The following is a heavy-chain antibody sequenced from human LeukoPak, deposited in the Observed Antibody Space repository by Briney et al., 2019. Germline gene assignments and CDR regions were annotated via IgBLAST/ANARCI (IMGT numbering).Heavy chain of an antibody. V-gene: IGHV5-51*01. CDR1: GYSFTSYW. J-gene: IGHJ4*02. D-gene: IGHD1-26*01. CDR2: IYPGDSDT. CDR3: ASQVGATTFPVDY. Sequence: GESLKISCKGSGYSFTSYWIGWVRQMPGKGLEWMGIIYPGDSDTRYSPSLQGQVTISADKSISTAYLQWSSLKASDTAMYYCASQVGATTFPVDYWGQGTLVTVSS.